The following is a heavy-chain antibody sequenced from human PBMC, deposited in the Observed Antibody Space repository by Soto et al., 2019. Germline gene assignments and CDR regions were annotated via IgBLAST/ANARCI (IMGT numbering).Heavy chain of an antibody. CDR2: ISWDGRAQ. D-gene: IGHD2-2*02. V-gene: IGHV3-30*18. Sequence: SLRLSFEASGFTFSRYGMHWVRQAPGMGLEWVAVISWDGRAQYYVYSVMCLFTISRDNSHSTLYLQMNSLRTEDTGIYYMGKETIQGGGPNYFEYGGQG. CDR1: GFTFSRYG. J-gene: IGHJ4*02. CDR3: GKETIQGGGPNYFEY.